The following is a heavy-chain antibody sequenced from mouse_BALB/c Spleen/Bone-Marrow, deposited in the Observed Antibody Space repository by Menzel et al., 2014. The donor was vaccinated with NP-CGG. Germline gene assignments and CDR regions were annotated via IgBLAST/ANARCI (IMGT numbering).Heavy chain of an antibody. V-gene: IGHV2-9*02. J-gene: IGHJ4*01. CDR1: GFSLTNYG. CDR2: IWAGGST. Sequence: QVPLKESGPGLVAPSQSLSITCTVSGFSLTNYGVHWVRQPPGKGLEWLGVIWAGGSTDYNSALMSRLGISKDNSKSQVLLKMNSLQTDDTAMYYCARPSYGLYAMYYWGQGTSVTVSS. CDR3: ARPSYGLYAMYY. D-gene: IGHD1-2*01.